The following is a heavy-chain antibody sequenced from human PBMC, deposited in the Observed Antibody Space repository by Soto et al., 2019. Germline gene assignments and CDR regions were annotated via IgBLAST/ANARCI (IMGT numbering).Heavy chain of an antibody. CDR3: ARDRDYGAPDAFDI. CDR2: ISAYNGNT. V-gene: IGHV1-18*01. Sequence: ASVKVSCKASGYTFTSYGISWVRQAPGQGLEWTGWISAYNGNTNYAQKLQGRVTMTTDTSTSTAYMELRSLRSDDTAVYYCARDRDYGAPDAFDIWGQGTMVTVSS. CDR1: GYTFTSYG. D-gene: IGHD4-17*01. J-gene: IGHJ3*02.